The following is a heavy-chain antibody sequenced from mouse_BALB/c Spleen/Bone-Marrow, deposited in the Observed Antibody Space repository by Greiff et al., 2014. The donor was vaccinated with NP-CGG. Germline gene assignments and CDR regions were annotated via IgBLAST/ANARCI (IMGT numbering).Heavy chain of an antibody. J-gene: IGHJ4*01. CDR1: GYSFTGYY. Sequence: GQLKESGPYLVKPGASGKISCKASGYSFTGYYMHWVEQSHGKSPEWIGRVYPNNGGTSYNQKFKGKAILTVDKSSSTAYMELRSLTSEDSAVYYCARGPTTVVAYYYAMDYWGQGTSVTVSS. CDR3: ARGPTTVVAYYYAMDY. V-gene: IGHV1-34*01. D-gene: IGHD1-1*01. CDR2: VYPNNGGT.